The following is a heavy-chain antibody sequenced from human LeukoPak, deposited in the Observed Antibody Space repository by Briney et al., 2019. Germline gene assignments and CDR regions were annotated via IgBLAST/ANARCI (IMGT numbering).Heavy chain of an antibody. J-gene: IGHJ5*02. V-gene: IGHV4-34*01. Sequence: PSETLSLTCAVYGGSFSGYYWSWIRQPPGKGLEWIGEINHSGSTNYNPSLKSRVTISVDTSKNQSSLKLSSVTAADTAVYYCARGGRWFGESPLDPWGQGTLVTVSS. CDR2: INHSGST. CDR1: GGSFSGYY. D-gene: IGHD3-10*01. CDR3: ARGGRWFGESPLDP.